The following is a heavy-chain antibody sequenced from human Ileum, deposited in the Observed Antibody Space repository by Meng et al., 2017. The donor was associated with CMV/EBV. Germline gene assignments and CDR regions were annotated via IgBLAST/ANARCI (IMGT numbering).Heavy chain of an antibody. J-gene: IGHJ5*01. CDR3: ARADSYVSDS. CDR1: GGPISSKSW. D-gene: IGHD3-10*02. CDR2: FHHSGSS. V-gene: IGHV4-4*02. Sequence: LPCGVSGGPISSKSWWWWVRQPPGKGLEWIGEFHHSGSSNYNPSFKSRVTISADKSKNHFSLHLTSVTAADTAVYYCARADSYVSDSWGQGTLVTVSS.